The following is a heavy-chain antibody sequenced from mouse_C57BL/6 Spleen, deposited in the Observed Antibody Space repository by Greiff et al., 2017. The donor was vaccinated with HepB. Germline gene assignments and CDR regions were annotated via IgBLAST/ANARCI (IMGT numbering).Heavy chain of an antibody. CDR3: ARTARIKY. Sequence: VQLQQSGPGLVKPSPSLSLPCTVTGYSITSGYGWNWIRQFPGNKLEWMGYISYSGSTNYNPSLKSRISITRDTSKNQFFLQLNSVTTEDTATYYCARTARIKYWGQGTTLTGSS. D-gene: IGHD1-2*01. J-gene: IGHJ2*01. V-gene: IGHV3-2*02. CDR1: GYSITSGYG. CDR2: ISYSGST.